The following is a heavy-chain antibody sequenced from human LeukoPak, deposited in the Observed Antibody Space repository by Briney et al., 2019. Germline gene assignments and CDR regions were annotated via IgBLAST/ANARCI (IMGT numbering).Heavy chain of an antibody. CDR1: GFTFSIYA. CDR2: ISGSGSNT. J-gene: IGHJ4*02. D-gene: IGHD3-10*01. V-gene: IGHV3-23*01. CDR3: ANRGPYYFDN. Sequence: PGGSLRLSCAASGFTFSIYAMSWVRQAPGKGLEWVSAISGSGSNTYYADSVKGRFTISRDNSKNTLYLQMNSPRAEDTAVYYCANRGPYYFDNWGQGTLVTVSS.